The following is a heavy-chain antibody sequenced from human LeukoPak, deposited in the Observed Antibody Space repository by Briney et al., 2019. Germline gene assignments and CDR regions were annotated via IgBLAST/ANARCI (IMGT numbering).Heavy chain of an antibody. Sequence: PGGSLRLSCAASGFIFGSYSMNWVRQAPGEGLGWVAFIRFDEINKYYADSVEGRFTISRDNSKNTLYLQMNSLRGEDTAIYYCAKDNDFWSGYFDYWGQGTLVTVSS. CDR2: IRFDEINK. J-gene: IGHJ4*02. D-gene: IGHD3-3*01. V-gene: IGHV3-30*02. CDR1: GFIFGSYS. CDR3: AKDNDFWSGYFDY.